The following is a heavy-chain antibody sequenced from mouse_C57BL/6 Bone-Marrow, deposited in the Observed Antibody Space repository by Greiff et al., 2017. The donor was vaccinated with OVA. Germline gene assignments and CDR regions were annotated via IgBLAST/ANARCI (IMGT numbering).Heavy chain of an antibody. CDR2: INPGSGGT. D-gene: IGHD2-1*01. CDR3: ARGGNSAWFAY. J-gene: IGHJ3*01. Sequence: QVQLQQSGAELVRPGTSVKVSCKASGYAFTNYLLEWVKQRPGQGLEWIGVINPGSGGTNYNEKFTGHATLSADNASSTAYMQLSSLTSEDSAVYFCARGGNSAWFAYWGQGTLVTVSS. CDR1: GYAFTNYL. V-gene: IGHV1-54*01.